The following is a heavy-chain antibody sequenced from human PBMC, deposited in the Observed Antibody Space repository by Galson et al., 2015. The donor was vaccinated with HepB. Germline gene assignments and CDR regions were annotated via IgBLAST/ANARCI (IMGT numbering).Heavy chain of an antibody. CDR1: GYTFTGYY. Sequence: SVKVSCKASGYTFTGYYMHWVRQAPGQGLEWMGRINPDSGGTNYAQKFQGRVTMTRDTSISTAYMEVSRLRSDDTAIYYCAREHPGVTTVTPPQLTFSLHKGRGFFDLWGRGTLVTVSS. CDR3: AREHPGVTTVTPPQLTFSLHKGRGFFDL. V-gene: IGHV1-2*06. CDR2: INPDSGGT. D-gene: IGHD4-17*01. J-gene: IGHJ2*01.